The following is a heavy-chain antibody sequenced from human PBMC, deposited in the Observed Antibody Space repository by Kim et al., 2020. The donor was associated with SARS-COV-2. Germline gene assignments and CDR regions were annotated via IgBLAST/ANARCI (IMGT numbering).Heavy chain of an antibody. D-gene: IGHD3-16*01. V-gene: IGHV3-30*18. J-gene: IGHJ4*02. CDR2: ISYDGSNK. Sequence: GGSLRLSCAASGFTFSSYGMHCVRQAPGKGLEWVAVISYDGSNKYYADSVKGRFTISRDNSKNTLYLQMNSLRAEDTAVYYCAKEGPLTDAFDYWGQGTLVTVSS. CDR1: GFTFSSYG. CDR3: AKEGPLTDAFDY.